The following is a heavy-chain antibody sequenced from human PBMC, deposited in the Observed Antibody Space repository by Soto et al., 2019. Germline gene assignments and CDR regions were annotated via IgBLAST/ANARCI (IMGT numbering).Heavy chain of an antibody. CDR2: IHPSGST. V-gene: IGHV4-31*03. J-gene: IGHJ4*02. CDR3: ARGQDYSKTGY. Sequence: QVQLQESGPGLVKPSQTLSLTCTVSGGPISSWTYYWNWIRQLPGKGLEWIGCIHPSGSTHYNPSLKSRVSISHDTSKNQFSLKVSSVTAADTAMYYCARGQDYSKTGYWGQGTLVTVSS. D-gene: IGHD4-4*01. CDR1: GGPISSWTYY.